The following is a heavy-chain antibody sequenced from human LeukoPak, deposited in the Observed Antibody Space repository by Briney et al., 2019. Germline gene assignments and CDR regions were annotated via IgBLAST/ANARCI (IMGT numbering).Heavy chain of an antibody. CDR1: GFTFSSYE. J-gene: IGHJ4*02. CDR2: ITPSGSTI. V-gene: IGHV3-48*03. CDR3: ARSRGAGPGAYFDY. D-gene: IGHD6-19*01. Sequence: GGSLRLSCAASGFTFSSYEMNWVRQAPGKGLEWVSYITPSGSTIYYADSVKGRFTISRDNAKNSLFLQMNSLRPADTAVYYCARSRGAGPGAYFDYWGQGTLVAVTS.